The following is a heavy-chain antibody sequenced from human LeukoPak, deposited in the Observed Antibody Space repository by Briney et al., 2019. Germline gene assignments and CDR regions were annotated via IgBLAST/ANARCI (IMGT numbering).Heavy chain of an antibody. D-gene: IGHD2-2*01. J-gene: IGHJ6*03. V-gene: IGHV4-4*07. CDR3: ARGMYSAEDDLYYYYYYMDV. CDR1: GGSISSYY. Sequence: SETLSLTCSVSGGSISSYYWSWIRQPAGKGLEWIGRIHTSGTPNYNPSLKSRVTMSVDTSKNQFSLKLSSVTAADTAVYYCARGMYSAEDDLYYYYYYMDVWGKGTTVTVSS. CDR2: IHTSGTP.